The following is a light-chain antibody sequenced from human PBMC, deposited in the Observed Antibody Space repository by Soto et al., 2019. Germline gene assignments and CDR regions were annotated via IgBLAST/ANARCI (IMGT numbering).Light chain of an antibody. CDR1: QSVRSN. V-gene: IGKV3-15*01. CDR2: GAS. CDR3: QQYSSWPLT. J-gene: IGKJ4*01. Sequence: EIVMTQSPATLSVSPGERATLSCRASQSVRSNYLSWYQQKPGQAPRLLIYGASTRATGFPARFSGSGSGTEFTLTISSLKSEDFAVYYCQQYSSWPLTFGGGTKVEIK.